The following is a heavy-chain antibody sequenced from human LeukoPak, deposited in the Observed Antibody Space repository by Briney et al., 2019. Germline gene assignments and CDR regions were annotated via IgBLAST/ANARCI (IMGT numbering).Heavy chain of an antibody. CDR2: IYYSGST. J-gene: IGHJ4*02. CDR3: ARRAYSDRGYDFIDY. CDR1: GGSISSSSYY. V-gene: IGHV4-39*01. Sequence: PSETLSLTCTVSGGSISSSSYYWGWIRQPPGKGLEWIGSIYYSGSTYYNPSLKSRVTISVDTSKNQFSLKLSSVTAADTAVYYCARRAYSDRGYDFIDYWGQGTLVTVSS. D-gene: IGHD5-12*01.